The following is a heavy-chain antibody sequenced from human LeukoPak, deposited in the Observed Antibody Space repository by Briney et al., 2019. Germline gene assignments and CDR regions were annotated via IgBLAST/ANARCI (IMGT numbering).Heavy chain of an antibody. CDR3: ARCTASCYANAFDV. CDR1: GFTFSSYA. J-gene: IGHJ3*01. D-gene: IGHD2-2*01. CDR2: IRDSGHST. V-gene: IGHV3-23*01. Sequence: GGSLRLSCAASGFTFSSYAMSWVRQAPGKGLEWVSAIRDSGHSTYYADSVKSRFTISRDNSKNTLYLQMNSLRPEDTAVYYCARCTASCYANAFDVWGQGTLLTVSS.